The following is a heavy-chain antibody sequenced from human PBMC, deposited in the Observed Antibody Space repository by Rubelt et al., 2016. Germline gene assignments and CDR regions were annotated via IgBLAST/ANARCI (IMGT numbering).Heavy chain of an antibody. V-gene: IGHV4-59*11. CDR1: AGSISFHY. CDR3: ARSYGPGYGVDV. CDR2: SYYTGPT. Sequence: QVHLQESGPGLLKPSETLSLTCAVSAGSISFHYWHWIRQPPGKGLEWVGCSYYTGPTNYNPSLASPINISGDTSKSQFSWRLTSVTAADTAIYYCARSYGPGYGVDVGGQGTTVTVSS. D-gene: IGHD3-10*01. J-gene: IGHJ6*02.